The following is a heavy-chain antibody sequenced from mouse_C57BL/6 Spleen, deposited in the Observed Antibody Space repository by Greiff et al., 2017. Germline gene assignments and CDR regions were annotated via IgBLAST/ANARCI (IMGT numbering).Heavy chain of an antibody. V-gene: IGHV1-52*01. CDR2: IDPYDSET. Sequence: QVQLQQPGAELVRPGSSVKLSCKASGYTFTSYWMHWVKQRPIQGLEWIGNIDPYDSETHYNPKFKDKATLTVDKSSSTAYMQLSSLTSEDSAVYYCARLHYYGSSPDYGGQGTTLTVSS. D-gene: IGHD1-1*01. CDR1: GYTFTSYW. J-gene: IGHJ2*01. CDR3: ARLHYYGSSPDY.